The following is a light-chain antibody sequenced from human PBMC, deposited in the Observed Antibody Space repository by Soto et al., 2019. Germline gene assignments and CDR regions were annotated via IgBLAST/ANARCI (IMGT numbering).Light chain of an antibody. CDR2: DVS. Sequence: SVLTQPRSVSGSPGQTVTVSCTGTSSDVGAYNYVSWYRHHPGNAPKFLIYDVSRRPSGVPDRFSASKSGNTASLTISGLQAEDEADYYCSSYAGSYTWVFGGGTKVTVL. J-gene: IGLJ3*02. CDR3: SSYAGSYTWV. CDR1: SSDVGAYNY. V-gene: IGLV2-11*01.